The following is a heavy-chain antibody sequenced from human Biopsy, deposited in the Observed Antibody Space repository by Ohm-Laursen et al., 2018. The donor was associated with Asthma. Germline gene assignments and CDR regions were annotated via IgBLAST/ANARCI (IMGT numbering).Heavy chain of an antibody. V-gene: IGHV4-34*01. CDR3: SRGSSSRLSQWELLVSGGKRAHSYYGMDV. Sequence: SDTLSLTCAVYGGSFSSNYWSWIRQTPGKGLEWLGDTHYSGSPNYNPSLPSRLTLSLDTSTNQFSLRLTSVTAADTAVYYFSRGSSSRLSQWELLVSGGKRAHSYYGMDVWGQGTTVTVSS. J-gene: IGHJ6*02. CDR1: GGSFSSNY. D-gene: IGHD1-26*01. CDR2: THYSGSP.